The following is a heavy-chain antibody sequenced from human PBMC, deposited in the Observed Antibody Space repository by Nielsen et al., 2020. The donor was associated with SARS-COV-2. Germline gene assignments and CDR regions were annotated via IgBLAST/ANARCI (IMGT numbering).Heavy chain of an antibody. J-gene: IGHJ4*02. CDR1: GFTFDDYA. Sequence: SLKISCAASGFTFDDYAMHWVRQAPGKGLEWVSGISWNSGSIGYADSVKGRFTISRDNAKNSLYLQMNSLRAEDTAVYYCARGSSGYAKPFVDYWGQGTLVTVSS. CDR3: ARGSSGYAKPFVDY. CDR2: ISWNSGSI. V-gene: IGHV3-9*01. D-gene: IGHD3-22*01.